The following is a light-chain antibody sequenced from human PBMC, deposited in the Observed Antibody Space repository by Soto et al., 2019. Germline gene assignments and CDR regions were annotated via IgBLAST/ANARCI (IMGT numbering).Light chain of an antibody. CDR1: NTDVGGYNY. CDR3: SSYAGSNVWV. CDR2: EVT. Sequence: QSVLTQPPSASGSPGQSVTISCTGSNTDVGGYNYVSWYQQHPGKAPKVMIYEVTKRPSGVPARFSGSRFGNTASLTVSGLQAEDEADYYCSSYAGSNVWVFGGGTKLTVL. J-gene: IGLJ3*02. V-gene: IGLV2-8*01.